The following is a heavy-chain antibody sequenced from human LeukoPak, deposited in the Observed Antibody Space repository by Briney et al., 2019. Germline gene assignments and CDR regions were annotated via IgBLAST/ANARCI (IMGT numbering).Heavy chain of an antibody. CDR1: GYSISSGYY. CDR3: ASIAARVGFDY. D-gene: IGHD6-6*01. J-gene: IGHJ4*02. CDR2: IYHSGST. V-gene: IGHV4-38-2*01. Sequence: SETLSLTCAVSGYSISSGYYWGWIRQPPGKGLEWIGSIYHSGSTYYNPPLKSRVTISVDTSKNQFSLKLSSVTAADTAVYYCASIAARVGFDYWGQGTLVTVSS.